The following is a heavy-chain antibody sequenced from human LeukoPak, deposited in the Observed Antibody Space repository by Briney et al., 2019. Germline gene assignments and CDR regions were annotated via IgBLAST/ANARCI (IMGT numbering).Heavy chain of an antibody. V-gene: IGHV3-23*01. D-gene: IGHD2-2*01. CDR1: GFTFSSYS. CDR3: AKAGIVVVPAPDAFDI. J-gene: IGHJ3*02. CDR2: ISGSGGST. Sequence: GGSLRLSCAASGFTFSSYSMNWVRQAPGKGLEWVSAISGSGGSTYYADSVKGRFTISGDNSKNTLYLQMNSLRAEDTAVYYCAKAGIVVVPAPDAFDIWGQGTMVTVSS.